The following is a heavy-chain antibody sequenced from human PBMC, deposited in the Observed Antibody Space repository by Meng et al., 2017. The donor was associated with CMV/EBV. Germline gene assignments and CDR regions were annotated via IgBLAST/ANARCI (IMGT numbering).Heavy chain of an antibody. V-gene: IGHV3-21*01. Sequence: GESLKISCAASGFTFSSYSMNWVRQAPGKGLEWVSSISSSSSYIYYADSVKGRFTISRDNAKNSLYLQMSSLRAEDTAVYYCARDRAGPWHWGQGTLVTVSS. J-gene: IGHJ4*02. D-gene: IGHD3-10*01. CDR2: ISSSSSYI. CDR1: GFTFSSYS. CDR3: ARDRAGPWH.